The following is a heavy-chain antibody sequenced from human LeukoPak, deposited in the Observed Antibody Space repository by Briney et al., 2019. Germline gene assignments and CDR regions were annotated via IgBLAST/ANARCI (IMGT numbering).Heavy chain of an antibody. Sequence: GGSLRLSCAASGFTFSSHWMHSVRQAPGKGLVWVSRITGDGSNTTYADSVKGRFTISRDNSKNTLYLQMNSLRAEDTAVYHCARSKSLYSTNAFDIWGQGTMVTVSS. J-gene: IGHJ3*02. V-gene: IGHV3-74*03. CDR1: GFTFSSHW. CDR2: ITGDGSNT. CDR3: ARSKSLYSTNAFDI. D-gene: IGHD2-8*01.